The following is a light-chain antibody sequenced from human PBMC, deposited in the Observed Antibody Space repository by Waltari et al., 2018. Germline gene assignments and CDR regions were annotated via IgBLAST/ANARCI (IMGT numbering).Light chain of an antibody. J-gene: IGKJ1*01. CDR2: GAS. CDR1: QSISRY. Sequence: IMLTQSPGTLSLSQGERATLPCRASQSISRYLAWYQQKPGQAPRLLIYGASTRATGIPDRFSGSGSGTDFSLTISGLEPEDSAVYYCQHHFRLPATFGQGTKVEIK. V-gene: IGKV3-20*01. CDR3: QHHFRLPAT.